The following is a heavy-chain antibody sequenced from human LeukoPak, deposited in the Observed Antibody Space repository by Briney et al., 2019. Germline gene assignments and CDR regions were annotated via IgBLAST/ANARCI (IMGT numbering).Heavy chain of an antibody. CDR2: INHSGST. CDR3: ARSNRGMDV. CDR1: GGSFSGYY. Sequence: PSETLSLTCTVYGGSFSGYYWSWIRQPPGKGLEWIGEINHSGSTNYNPSLKSRVTISVDTSKNQFSLKLSSVTAADTAVYYCARSNRGMDVWGQGTTVTVSS. J-gene: IGHJ6*02. V-gene: IGHV4-34*01. D-gene: IGHD2/OR15-2a*01.